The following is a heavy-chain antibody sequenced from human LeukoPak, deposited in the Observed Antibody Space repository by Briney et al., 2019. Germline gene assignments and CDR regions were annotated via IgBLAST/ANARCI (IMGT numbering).Heavy chain of an antibody. V-gene: IGHV3-66*01. CDR2: IYSGGST. J-gene: IGHJ3*02. Sequence: SGGSLRLSCAASGFTVSSNYMSWVRQAPGKGLEWVSVIYSGGSTYYADSVKGRFTISRDNSKNTLYLQMNSLRAEDTAVYYCARDPTVTKQDAFDIWDQGTMVTVSS. CDR3: ARDPTVTKQDAFDI. CDR1: GFTVSSNY. D-gene: IGHD4-17*01.